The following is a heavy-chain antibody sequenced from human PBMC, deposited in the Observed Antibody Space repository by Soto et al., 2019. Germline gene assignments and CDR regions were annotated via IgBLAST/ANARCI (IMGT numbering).Heavy chain of an antibody. J-gene: IGHJ6*02. CDR2: ISYDGSNK. CDR1: GFTFSSYG. V-gene: IGHV3-30*18. Sequence: QVQLVESGGGVVHPGRSLRLSCAASGFTFSSYGMHWVRQAPGKGLEWGAVISYDGSNKYYADSVKGRFTISRDNSKNSLYLQMNSLRAEDTAVYYCAKEGSCSSTSCYTLYYYYGMDVWGQGTTVTVSS. D-gene: IGHD2-2*02. CDR3: AKEGSCSSTSCYTLYYYYGMDV.